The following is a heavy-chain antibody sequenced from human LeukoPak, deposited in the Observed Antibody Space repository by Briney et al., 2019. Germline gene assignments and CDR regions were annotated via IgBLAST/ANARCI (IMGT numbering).Heavy chain of an antibody. V-gene: IGHV3-21*01. D-gene: IGHD3-10*01. CDR1: GFTFSSYF. CDR3: ARTTLLWSMDV. CDR2: ISGSSDYI. J-gene: IGHJ6*02. Sequence: PGGSLRLSCAASGFTFSSYFMIWVRQAPGKGLEWVSSISGSSDYIYYADSVKGRFTISRDNAKNSLYLQLNSLRAEDTAVYYCARTTLLWSMDVWGQGTTVTVSS.